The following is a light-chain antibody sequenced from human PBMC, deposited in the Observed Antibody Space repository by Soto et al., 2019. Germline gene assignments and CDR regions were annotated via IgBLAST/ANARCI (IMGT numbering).Light chain of an antibody. J-gene: IGKJ1*01. CDR2: GAS. CDR1: QSVSSN. Sequence: EIVMTQSPATLSVSPGERATLSCRASQSVSSNLAWYQQKPGRAPRLLIYGASTRVTGVPARFSGSGSGTAFTLTISSLQSEDFAVYYCQQYNNWPPWAFSQGTKVEIK. V-gene: IGKV3-15*01. CDR3: QQYNNWPPWA.